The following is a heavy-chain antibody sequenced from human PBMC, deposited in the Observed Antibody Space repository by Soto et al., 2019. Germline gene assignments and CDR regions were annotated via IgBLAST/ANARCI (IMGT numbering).Heavy chain of an antibody. CDR1: GFTFTNYW. D-gene: IGHD5-18*01. Sequence: EVQLVESGGGLVQPGGSLRLSCAASGFTFTNYWMHWVRQAPVKGLEWVSRIKYDESSTSYADSVKGRFTISRDNAKNTLYLKVNGLRAEDTAVYYCARGIKNRYGTDVWCQGTTVTVSS. V-gene: IGHV3-74*01. CDR3: ARGIKNRYGTDV. J-gene: IGHJ6*02. CDR2: IKYDESST.